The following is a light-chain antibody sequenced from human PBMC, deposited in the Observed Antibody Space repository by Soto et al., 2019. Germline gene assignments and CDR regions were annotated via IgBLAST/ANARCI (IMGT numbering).Light chain of an antibody. CDR1: QSVSSY. Sequence: EIVLTQSPATLSLSPGERATLSCRASQSVSSYLAGYQQKPGQAPRLLIYDASNRATGIPARFSGSGSGTDFALTISRQEPEDFAVYYCQQRSNWPTFGGGTKVEIK. CDR3: QQRSNWPT. J-gene: IGKJ4*01. V-gene: IGKV3-11*01. CDR2: DAS.